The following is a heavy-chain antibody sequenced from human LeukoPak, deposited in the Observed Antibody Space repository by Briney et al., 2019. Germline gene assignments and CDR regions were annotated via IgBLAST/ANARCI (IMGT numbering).Heavy chain of an antibody. J-gene: IGHJ4*02. D-gene: IGHD3-16*02. CDR2: INHSGST. V-gene: IGHV4-34*01. CDR3: ARGTRHYVWGSYRSYYFDY. Sequence: NPSETLSLTCAVYGGSFSGYYWSWIRQPPGKGLEWIGEINHSGSTNYNPSLKSRVTISVDTSKNQFSLKLSSVTAADTAVCYCARGTRHYVWGSYRSYYFDYWGQGTLVTVSS. CDR1: GGSFSGYY.